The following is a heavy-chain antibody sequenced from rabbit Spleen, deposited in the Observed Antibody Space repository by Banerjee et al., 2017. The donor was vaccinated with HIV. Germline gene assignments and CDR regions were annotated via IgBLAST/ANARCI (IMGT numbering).Heavy chain of an antibody. J-gene: IGHJ4*01. CDR3: ARYSGVDSGYRLGDL. CDR1: GFSFSAGYY. V-gene: IGHV1S45*01. CDR2: IHAGSSGYT. D-gene: IGHD1-1*01. Sequence: QEQLEESGGGLVKPEGSLTLTCKASGFSFSAGYYMCWVRQAPGKGLEWIACIHAGSSGYTYYASWAKGRFTITRSTSLNTVTLQLNSLTAADTATYFCARYSGVDSGYRLGDLWGPGTLVTVS.